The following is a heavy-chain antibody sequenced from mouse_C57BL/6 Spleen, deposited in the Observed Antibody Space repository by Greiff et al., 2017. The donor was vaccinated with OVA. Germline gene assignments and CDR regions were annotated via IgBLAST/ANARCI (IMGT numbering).Heavy chain of an antibody. V-gene: IGHV1-82*01. D-gene: IGHD3-2*02. CDR1: GYAFSSSW. Sequence: VQLQQSGPELVKPGASVKISCKASGYAFSSSWMNWVKQRPGKGLEWIGRIYPGDGDTNYNGKFKGKGTLTADKSSSTAYMQLRSLTSEDSAVYFCARGSSGSYYFDYWGQGTTLTVSA. J-gene: IGHJ2*01. CDR2: IYPGDGDT. CDR3: ARGSSGSYYFDY.